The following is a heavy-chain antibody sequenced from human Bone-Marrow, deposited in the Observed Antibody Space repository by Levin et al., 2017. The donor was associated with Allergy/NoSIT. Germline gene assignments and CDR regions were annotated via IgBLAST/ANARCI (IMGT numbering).Heavy chain of an antibody. CDR3: ARASITMVRGVTPNDYYYMDV. CDR1: GFTFSSYG. J-gene: IGHJ6*03. V-gene: IGHV3-33*01. Sequence: GGSLRLSCAASGFTFSSYGMHWVRQAPGKGLEWVAVIWYDGSNKYYADSVKGRFTISRDNSKNTLYLQMNSLRAEDTAVYYCARASITMVRGVTPNDYYYMDVWGKGTTVTVSS. D-gene: IGHD3-10*01. CDR2: IWYDGSNK.